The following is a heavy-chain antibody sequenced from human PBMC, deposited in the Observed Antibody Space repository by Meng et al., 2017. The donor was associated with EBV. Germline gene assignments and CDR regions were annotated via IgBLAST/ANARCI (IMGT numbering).Heavy chain of an antibody. CDR3: ARGRGVYCSGGSCYPGWFDP. D-gene: IGHD2-15*01. CDR2: MNPNRGNT. J-gene: IGHJ5*02. V-gene: IGHV1-8*01. Sequence: VLVVQSGAEVKTPGASVKVSCKASGYTFTSYVINWVRQATGQGLEWMGWMNPNRGNTGYAQKFQGRVTMTRNTSIRTAYMELSSLRSEDTAVYYCARGRGVYCSGGSCYPGWFDPWGQGTLVTVSS. CDR1: GYTFTSYV.